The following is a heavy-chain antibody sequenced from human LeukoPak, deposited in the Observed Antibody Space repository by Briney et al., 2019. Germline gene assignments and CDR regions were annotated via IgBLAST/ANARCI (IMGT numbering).Heavy chain of an antibody. CDR2: IKEDGTET. Sequence: SGGSLRLSCAVSGFTFSDFWMSWVRLAPGKGLERVATIKEDGTETYSIDSVKGRFTISRDNAENSLYLQMNNLRHEDTAVYYCARDKLKGATTGTSFHFWGRGTMVTVSS. V-gene: IGHV3-7*01. CDR1: GFTFSDFW. D-gene: IGHD1-26*01. CDR3: ARDKLKGATTGTSFHF. J-gene: IGHJ3*01.